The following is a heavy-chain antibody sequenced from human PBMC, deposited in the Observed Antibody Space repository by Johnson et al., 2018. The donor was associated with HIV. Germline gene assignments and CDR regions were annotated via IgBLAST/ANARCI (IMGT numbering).Heavy chain of an antibody. CDR1: GFTFSDYY. Sequence: QEQLVESGGGVVQPGRSLRLSCAASGFTFSDYYMSWIRQAPGKGLEWVSYISSSGSTIYYADSLKGRFTISRDNAKNSLYLQMNSLRAEDTAVYYCARVLWDYGEEDAFDIWGQGTMVTVSS. V-gene: IGHV3-11*04. D-gene: IGHD4-17*01. CDR3: ARVLWDYGEEDAFDI. J-gene: IGHJ3*02. CDR2: ISSSGSTI.